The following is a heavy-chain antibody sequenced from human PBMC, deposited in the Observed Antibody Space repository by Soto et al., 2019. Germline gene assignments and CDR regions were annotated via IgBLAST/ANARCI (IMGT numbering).Heavy chain of an antibody. D-gene: IGHD3-10*01. CDR1: GFTVSSNY. CDR3: VRGRYGSEIH. J-gene: IGHJ4*02. V-gene: IGHV3-53*04. Sequence: SCAASGFTVSSNYMTWVRQAPGKGLEWVSLVYNGGATHYAASVKGRFTISTHSSQSTLFLQMNSLRTEDTATYYCVRGRYGSEIHWGQGTKVTVSS. CDR2: VYNGGAT.